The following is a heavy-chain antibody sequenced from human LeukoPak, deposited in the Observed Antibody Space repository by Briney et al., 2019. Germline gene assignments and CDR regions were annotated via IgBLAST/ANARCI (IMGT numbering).Heavy chain of an antibody. D-gene: IGHD3-3*01. V-gene: IGHV1-18*01. CDR2: ISAYNGNT. J-gene: IGHJ4*02. Sequence: ASVKVSCKASGYTFTSYGISWVRQAPGQGLEWMGWISAYNGNTNYAQKFQGRVTMTRDTSISTAYMELSRLRSDDTAMYYCARNDDLSPFFDSWGQGALVTVSS. CDR1: GYTFTSYG. CDR3: ARNDDLSPFFDS.